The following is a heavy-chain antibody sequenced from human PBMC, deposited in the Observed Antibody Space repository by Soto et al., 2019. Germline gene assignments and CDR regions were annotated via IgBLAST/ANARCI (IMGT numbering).Heavy chain of an antibody. D-gene: IGHD3-10*02. J-gene: IGHJ4*02. CDR1: GYSFTSYD. Sequence: QVQLVQSGAEVKKPGASVKVSCKASGYSFTSYDLNWVRQATGQGLEWIGWMNPNSGNTGYAQKINGRVTMNRDTSIGTAYMELTSLTTEDTAVYYCAINEFVRGVIEYWGQGTLVTVSS. CDR2: MNPNSGNT. CDR3: AINEFVRGVIEY. V-gene: IGHV1-8*01.